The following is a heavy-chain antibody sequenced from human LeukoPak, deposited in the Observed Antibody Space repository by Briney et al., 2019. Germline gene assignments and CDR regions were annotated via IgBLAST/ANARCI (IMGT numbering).Heavy chain of an antibody. CDR1: GFTFNKFP. CDR3: ARGDGGEVDH. J-gene: IGHJ4*02. V-gene: IGHV3-30-3*01. Sequence: GGSLRLSCAASGFTFNKFPMHWVRQAPGTGLEWMAAVSSDGNIKNYADSVKGRFTISRGNSKNTLYLQMNSLGPEDAAVYYCARGDGGEVDHWGQGTLVTVSS. D-gene: IGHD3-16*01. CDR2: VSSDGNIK.